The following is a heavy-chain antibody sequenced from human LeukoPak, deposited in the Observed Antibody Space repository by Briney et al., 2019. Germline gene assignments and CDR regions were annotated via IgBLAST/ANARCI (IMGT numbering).Heavy chain of an antibody. J-gene: IGHJ4*02. CDR3: ARVAFRSSSYISGIDY. Sequence: GGSLRLSCAASGFTVSINYMSWVRQAPGKGLEWVSLIDSGGNTYYADSVKRRFTISRDNSKNTLYLQMNSLRAEDTAVYYCARVAFRSSSYISGIDYWGQGTLVTVSS. D-gene: IGHD1-14*01. V-gene: IGHV3-53*01. CDR2: IDSGGNT. CDR1: GFTVSINY.